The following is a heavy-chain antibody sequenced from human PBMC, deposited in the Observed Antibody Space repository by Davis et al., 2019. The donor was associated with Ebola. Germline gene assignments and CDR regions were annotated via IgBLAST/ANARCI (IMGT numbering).Heavy chain of an antibody. V-gene: IGHV3-7*03. CDR1: GFTFSSYW. CDR3: ARRADY. Sequence: GESLKISCAASGFTFSSYWMSCVRPSPGPWLAWLANIKQDGREKDYVDSGMGRFTISRDNAKNSLYRQMNSLRAEDTAVYYWARRADYWGQGTLVTVSS. CDR2: IKQDGREK. J-gene: IGHJ4*02.